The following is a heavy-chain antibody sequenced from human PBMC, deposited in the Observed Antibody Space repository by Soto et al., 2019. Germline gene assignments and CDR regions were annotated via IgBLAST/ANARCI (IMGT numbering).Heavy chain of an antibody. D-gene: IGHD6-13*01. V-gene: IGHV3-23*01. CDR3: AKRVSSSWFYFDY. J-gene: IGHJ4*01. Sequence: EVQLLESGGGLVQPAGSLRLSCAASGFTFSSSAMSWVRQAPGRGLEWVSSFGATGGVTYYADSVKGRFTISRDISKNTLFLQMNSLGAEDTAVYYCAKRVSSSWFYFDYWGHGTLVTVSS. CDR1: GFTFSSSA. CDR2: FGATGGVT.